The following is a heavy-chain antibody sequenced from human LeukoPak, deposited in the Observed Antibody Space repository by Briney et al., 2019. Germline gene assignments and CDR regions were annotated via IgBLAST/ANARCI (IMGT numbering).Heavy chain of an antibody. CDR1: GYTFTSYG. CDR3: ARVSTVTSWFDP. CDR2: ISAYNGNT. V-gene: IGHV1-18*01. J-gene: IGHJ5*02. Sequence: ASVKVSCKAPGYTFTSYGISWVRQAPGQGLEWMGWISAYNGNTNYAQKLQGRVTMTTDTSTSTAYMELRSLRSDDTAVYYCARVSTVTSWFDPWGQGTLVTVSS. D-gene: IGHD4-11*01.